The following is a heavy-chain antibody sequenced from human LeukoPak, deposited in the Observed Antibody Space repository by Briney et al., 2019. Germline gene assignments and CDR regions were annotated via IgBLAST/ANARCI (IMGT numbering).Heavy chain of an antibody. CDR2: ISSSSSYI. J-gene: IGHJ4*02. V-gene: IGHV3-21*01. CDR3: AREGYSSGWYSGY. D-gene: IGHD6-19*01. Sequence: GGSLRLSCAASGFTFSSYSMNWVRQAPGKGLEWVSSISSSSSYIYYADSVKGRFTVSRDNAKNSLYLQMNSLRAEDTAVYYCAREGYSSGWYSGYWGQGTLVTVSS. CDR1: GFTFSSYS.